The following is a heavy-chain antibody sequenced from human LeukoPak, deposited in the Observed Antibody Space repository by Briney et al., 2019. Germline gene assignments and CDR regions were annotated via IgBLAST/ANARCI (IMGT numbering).Heavy chain of an antibody. Sequence: SETLSLTCTVSGGSISNNNYYWGWIRQPPGKGLEWIGTIYYSGSTYYNPSLKSRVTISVDTSKNQFSLKLSSVTAADTAVYYCARLGIVVVTTIDYWGQGTLVTVSS. V-gene: IGHV4-39*01. J-gene: IGHJ4*02. CDR2: IYYSGST. CDR3: ARLGIVVVTTIDY. CDR1: GGSISNNNYY. D-gene: IGHD3-22*01.